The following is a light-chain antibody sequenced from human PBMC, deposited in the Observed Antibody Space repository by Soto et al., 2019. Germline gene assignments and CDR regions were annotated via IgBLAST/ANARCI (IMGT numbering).Light chain of an antibody. CDR3: QQYYNWPRYT. J-gene: IGKJ2*01. Sequence: EIVVTQSPATLSLSPGERATLSCRASQSVGTNFAWYLQKPGQAPRLLIYGASARATGLPARFSGSGSGTEFTLTISSLQSEDFAVYFCQQYYNWPRYTFGQGTKIEIK. CDR2: GAS. CDR1: QSVGTN. V-gene: IGKV3-15*01.